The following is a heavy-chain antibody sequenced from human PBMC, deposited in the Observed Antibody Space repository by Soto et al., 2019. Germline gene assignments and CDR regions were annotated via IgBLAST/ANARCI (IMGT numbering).Heavy chain of an antibody. J-gene: IGHJ6*02. CDR1: GYSFTSYW. CDR3: ARHKGSSSSLIHGMDV. Sequence: GGSLMISCTASGYSFTSYWIRWVRQMPGKGLEWMGRIDPSDSYTNYSPSFQGHVTTSADKSISTAYLQWSSLKATDTAIYYCARHKGSSSSLIHGMDVWGQGTTVTVSS. V-gene: IGHV5-10-1*01. CDR2: IDPSDSYT. D-gene: IGHD6-6*01.